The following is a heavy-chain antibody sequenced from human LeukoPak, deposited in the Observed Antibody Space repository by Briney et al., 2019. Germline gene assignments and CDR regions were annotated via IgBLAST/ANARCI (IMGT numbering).Heavy chain of an antibody. CDR3: ANYRQSITAAGNSREFADY. V-gene: IGHV3-23*01. J-gene: IGHJ4*02. Sequence: GGSLRLSCAASGFTFHDYAMHWVRQVPGKGLEWVSVISVSGDWTYYADSVKGRFTISRDNSKNTLYLQMNSLRAEDTAVYYCANYRQSITAAGNSREFADYWGQGTLVTVSS. D-gene: IGHD6-13*01. CDR2: ISVSGDWT. CDR1: GFTFHDYA.